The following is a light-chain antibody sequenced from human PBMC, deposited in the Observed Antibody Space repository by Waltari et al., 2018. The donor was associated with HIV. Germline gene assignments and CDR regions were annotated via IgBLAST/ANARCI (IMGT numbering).Light chain of an antibody. V-gene: IGLV1-47*01. CDR1: RYNIGSTY. CDR2: RNH. Sequence: QSVLTQPPSASGTPGQRVTISCSGSRYNIGSTYVYLYQQLPGTAPKLLIYRNHQRPSGVPDRFSGSKSGISASLAISGLRSEDEADYYCAAWDNSLSAAVFGGGTKLTVL. CDR3: AAWDNSLSAAV. J-gene: IGLJ3*02.